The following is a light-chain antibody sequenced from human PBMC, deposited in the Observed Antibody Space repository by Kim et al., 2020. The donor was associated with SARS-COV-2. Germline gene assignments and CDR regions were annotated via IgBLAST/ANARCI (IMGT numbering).Light chain of an antibody. CDR1: QDITSS. J-gene: IGKJ4*01. Sequence: AIQLTQSPSSLSASVGDRVTITCRASQDITSSLAWYQQRPGKPPKLLIYNVFTLESGVPSRFSGSGSGTDFSLTISSLQPEDFATYYCQQFKDFPLTFSGGTKVDIK. CDR2: NVF. V-gene: IGKV1D-13*01. CDR3: QQFKDFPLT.